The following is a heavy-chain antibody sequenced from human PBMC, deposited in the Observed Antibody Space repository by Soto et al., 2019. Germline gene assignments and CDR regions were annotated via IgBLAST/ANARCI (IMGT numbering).Heavy chain of an antibody. CDR3: ARGRGYDYIWGSYRYTGAFDF. Sequence: ASVKVSCKASGYTFTSYDINWVRQATGQGLEWMGWMNPNSGNTGYAQKFQGRVTMTRNTSISTAYMELSSLRSEDTAVYYCARGRGYDYIWGSYRYTGAFDFWGQGTMVTVSS. CDR1: GYTFTSYD. CDR2: MNPNSGNT. D-gene: IGHD3-16*02. J-gene: IGHJ3*01. V-gene: IGHV1-8*01.